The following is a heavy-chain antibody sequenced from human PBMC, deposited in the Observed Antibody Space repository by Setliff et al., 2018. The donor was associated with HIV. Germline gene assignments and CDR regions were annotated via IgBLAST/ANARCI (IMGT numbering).Heavy chain of an antibody. D-gene: IGHD3-3*01. CDR2: INTNTGNP. CDR3: ARDLKRPNSNFWGGYPIPFDS. CDR1: GYTFTSYG. Sequence: GASVKVSCKASGYTFTSYGINWVRQAPGQGLEWMGWINTNTGNPTYAQGFTGRFVFSLDTSVSTAYLQISSLKAEDTAVYFCARDLKRPNSNFWGGYPIPFDSWGQGTLVTVSS. V-gene: IGHV7-4-1*02. J-gene: IGHJ4*02.